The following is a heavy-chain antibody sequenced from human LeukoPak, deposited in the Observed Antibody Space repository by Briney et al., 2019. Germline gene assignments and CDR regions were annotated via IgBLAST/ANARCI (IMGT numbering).Heavy chain of an antibody. V-gene: IGHV4-39*01. CDR2: IHYSGST. CDR3: ARRLMVRGVISY. Sequence: KPSETLSLTCTVSGGSISSSSYYWGWIRQPPGKGLEWIGSIHYSGSTYYNPSLKSRVTISVDTSKNQFSLKLSSVTAADTAVYYCARRLMVRGVISYWGQGTLVTVSS. CDR1: GGSISSSSYY. J-gene: IGHJ4*02. D-gene: IGHD3-10*01.